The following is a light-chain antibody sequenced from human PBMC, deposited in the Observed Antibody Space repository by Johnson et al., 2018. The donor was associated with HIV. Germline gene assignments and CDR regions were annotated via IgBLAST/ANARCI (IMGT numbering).Light chain of an antibody. V-gene: IGLV1-51*02. CDR2: EDN. CDR3: GTWDSSLSAEV. Sequence: QSILTQPPSVSAAPGQTVNISCSGNVANIESYFVSWYQQLPGAAPTLLIYEDNKRPSGIPDRFSGSKSGATATLGITGLQTGDEADYYCGTWDSSLSAEVFGTGTTCTVL. CDR1: VANIESYF. J-gene: IGLJ1*01.